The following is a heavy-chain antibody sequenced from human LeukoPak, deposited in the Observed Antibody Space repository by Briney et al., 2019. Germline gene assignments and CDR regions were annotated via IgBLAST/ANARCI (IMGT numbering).Heavy chain of an antibody. V-gene: IGHV4-39*02. Sequence: SGTLSLTCTVSGGSISSSSYYWGWIRQPPGKGLEWIGSIYYSGSTYYNPSLKSRVTISVDTSKNQFSLKLSSVTAADTAVYYCARDQTGYFDYWGQGTLVTVSS. D-gene: IGHD7-27*01. CDR3: ARDQTGYFDY. CDR1: GGSISSSSYY. CDR2: IYYSGST. J-gene: IGHJ4*02.